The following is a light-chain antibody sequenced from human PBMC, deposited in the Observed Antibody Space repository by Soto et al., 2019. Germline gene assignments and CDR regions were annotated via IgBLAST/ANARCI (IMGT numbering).Light chain of an antibody. J-gene: IGKJ2*01. CDR2: WAS. CDR1: QSVLSSSNNKNY. V-gene: IGKV4-1*01. Sequence: DIVMTQSPDSLAVSLGERDTLNCKSSQSVLSSSNNKNYLAWFQQKPGQPPKLLIYWASSRESGVPDRFSGSGSGTDFTLTISSLQAEDVAVYYCQQYYTAPRTFGQGTKLEI. CDR3: QQYYTAPRT.